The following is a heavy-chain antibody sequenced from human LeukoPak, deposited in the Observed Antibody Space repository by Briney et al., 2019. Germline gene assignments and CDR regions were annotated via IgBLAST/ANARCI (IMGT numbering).Heavy chain of an antibody. CDR2: IKTDGRTT. Sequence: GGSLRLSCAASGFTFSNYWMHWVRRAPGKGLVRVARIKTDGRTTKYAETVEGRFTISRDNARNTLYLQMSSLRAEDTAVYYCVRNFHFEDGGFYRHFDYWGQGTLVTVSS. V-gene: IGHV3-74*03. CDR1: GFTFSNYW. J-gene: IGHJ4*02. D-gene: IGHD2/OR15-2a*01. CDR3: VRNFHFEDGGFYRHFDY.